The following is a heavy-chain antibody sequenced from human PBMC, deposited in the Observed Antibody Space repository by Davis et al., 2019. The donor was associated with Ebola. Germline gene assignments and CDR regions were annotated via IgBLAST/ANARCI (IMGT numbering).Heavy chain of an antibody. CDR2: ISWNSGSI. V-gene: IGHV3-9*01. Sequence: SLKISCAASGFTFDDYAMHWVRQAPGKGLEWVSGISWNSGSIGYADSVKGRFTISRDNAKNSLYLQMNSLRAEDTALYYCATCKVRGVNPFGMDVWGKGTTVTVSS. CDR1: GFTFDDYA. J-gene: IGHJ6*04. D-gene: IGHD3-10*01. CDR3: ATCKVRGVNPFGMDV.